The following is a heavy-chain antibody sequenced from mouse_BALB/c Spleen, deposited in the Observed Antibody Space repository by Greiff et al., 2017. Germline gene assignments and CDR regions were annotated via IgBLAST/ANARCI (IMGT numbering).Heavy chain of an antibody. J-gene: IGHJ4*01. CDR2: ISYSGST. CDR1: GYSITSDYA. CDR3: ARSGYDYLYAMDY. V-gene: IGHV3-2*02. Sequence: VQLQQSGPGLVKPSQSLSLTCTVTGYSITSDYAWTWIRQFPGNKLEWMGYISYSGSTSYNPSLKSRISITRDTSKNQFFLQLNSVTTEDTATYYCARSGYDYLYAMDYWGQGTSVTVSS. D-gene: IGHD2-4*01.